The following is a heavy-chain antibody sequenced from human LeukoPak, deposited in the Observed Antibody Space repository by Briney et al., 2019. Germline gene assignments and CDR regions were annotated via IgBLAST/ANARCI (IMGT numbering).Heavy chain of an antibody. D-gene: IGHD3-3*01. CDR3: ARASREANFWSGYLNWFDP. CDR2: INHSGST. Sequence: GSLRLSCAASGFTFSDYYWSWIRQPPGKGLEWIGEINHSGSTNYNPSLKSRVTISVDTSKNQFSLKLSSVTAADTAVYYCARASREANFWSGYLNWFDPWGQGTLVTVSS. V-gene: IGHV4-34*01. CDR1: GFTFSDYY. J-gene: IGHJ5*02.